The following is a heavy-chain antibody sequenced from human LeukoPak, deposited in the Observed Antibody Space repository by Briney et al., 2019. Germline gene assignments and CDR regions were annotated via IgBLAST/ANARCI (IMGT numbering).Heavy chain of an antibody. CDR1: GFTFSSYS. Sequence: PGGSLRLSCAASGFTFSSYSMAWVRQAPGKGLEWVSSVSSGSSYIYYADSVKGRFTISRDNAKNSLYLQMDSLRAEDTAVYYCVRDRRPFGCGSDTCPRYYFDFWGQGTLVTVSS. V-gene: IGHV3-21*01. J-gene: IGHJ4*02. CDR2: VSSGSSYI. D-gene: IGHD2-21*02. CDR3: VRDRRPFGCGSDTCPRYYFDF.